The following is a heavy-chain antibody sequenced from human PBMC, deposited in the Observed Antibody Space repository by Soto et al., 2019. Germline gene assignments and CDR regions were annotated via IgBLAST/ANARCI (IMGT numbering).Heavy chain of an antibody. CDR2: ISYDGSNK. D-gene: IGHD2-2*01. Sequence: QVQLVESGGGVVQPGRSLRLSCAASGFTFSSYGMHWVRQAPGKGLEWVAVISYDGSNKYYADSVKGRFTISRDNSKNPLYLQMNSLRAEDTAVYYCAKFTGRILGYCSSTSCYDAFDIWGQGTMVTVSS. CDR3: AKFTGRILGYCSSTSCYDAFDI. V-gene: IGHV3-30*18. J-gene: IGHJ3*02. CDR1: GFTFSSYG.